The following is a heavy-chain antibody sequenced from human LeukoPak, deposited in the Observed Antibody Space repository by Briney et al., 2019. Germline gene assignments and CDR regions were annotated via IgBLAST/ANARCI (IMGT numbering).Heavy chain of an antibody. CDR3: AGDSGYSSSWYAEYFQH. V-gene: IGHV1-46*01. J-gene: IGHJ1*01. Sequence: ASVKVSCKASGYTFTSYYMHWVRQAPGQGLEWMGIINPSGGSTSYAQKFQGRVTMTRDTSTSTVYMELSSLRSEDTAVYYCAGDSGYSSSWYAEYFQHWGQGTLVTVSS. D-gene: IGHD6-13*01. CDR1: GYTFTSYY. CDR2: INPSGGST.